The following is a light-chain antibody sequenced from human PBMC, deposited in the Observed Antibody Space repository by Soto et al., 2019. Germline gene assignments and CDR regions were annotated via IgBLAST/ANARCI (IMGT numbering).Light chain of an antibody. V-gene: IGLV2-8*01. CDR3: SSYAGSNNYV. CDR2: EVS. CDR1: SSDVGAHNF. J-gene: IGLJ1*01. Sequence: QSALTQPPSASGSPGQSVTISRTGTSSDVGAHNFVSWHQQHPGKAPKLMIYEVSKRPSGVPDRFSGSKSGNTASLTVSGLQAEDEADYYCSSYAGSNNYVFGTGTKLTVL.